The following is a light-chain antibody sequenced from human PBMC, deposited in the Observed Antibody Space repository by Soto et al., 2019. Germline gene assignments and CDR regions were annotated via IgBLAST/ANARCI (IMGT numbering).Light chain of an antibody. V-gene: IGLV2-23*01. CDR2: EGS. Sequence: LTQPASVSGSPGQSITISCTGTSSDVGSYNLVSWYQQHPGKAPKLMIYEGSKRPSGVSNRFSGSKSGNTASLTISGLQAEDEADYYCCSYAGSSTWVFGGGTKVTVL. CDR3: CSYAGSSTWV. J-gene: IGLJ3*02. CDR1: SSDVGSYNL.